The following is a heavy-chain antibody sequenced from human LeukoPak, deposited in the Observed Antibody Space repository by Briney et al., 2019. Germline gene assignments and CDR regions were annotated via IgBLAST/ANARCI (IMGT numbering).Heavy chain of an antibody. CDR2: IYSGGST. J-gene: IGHJ4*02. CDR1: GFTVSSNY. Sequence: GSLRLSCAASGFTVSSNYMSWVRQAPGKGLEWVSVIYSGGSTYYADSVKGRFTISRDNSKNTLYLQMSSLRAEDTAVYYCARGNSPYSSGWYDYWGQGTLVTVSS. V-gene: IGHV3-66*01. D-gene: IGHD6-19*01. CDR3: ARGNSPYSSGWYDY.